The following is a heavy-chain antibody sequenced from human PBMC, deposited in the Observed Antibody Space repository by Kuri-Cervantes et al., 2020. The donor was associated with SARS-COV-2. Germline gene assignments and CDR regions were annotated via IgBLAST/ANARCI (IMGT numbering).Heavy chain of an antibody. CDR3: ARARYYDFWSGYSTLDAFDI. CDR1: GNSLSSGDYY. CDR2: IFYSGSA. Sequence: SETLSLTCTVSGNSLSSGDYYWTWVRQPPGKGLEWIGNIFYSGSASYNPSLKSRLTMSLDMSKSQFSLKLSSVTAADTAVYYCARARYYDFWSGYSTLDAFDIWGQGTMVTVSS. D-gene: IGHD3-3*01. J-gene: IGHJ3*02. V-gene: IGHV4-30-4*08.